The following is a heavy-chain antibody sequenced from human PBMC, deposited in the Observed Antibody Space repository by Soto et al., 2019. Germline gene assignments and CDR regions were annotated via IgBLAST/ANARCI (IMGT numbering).Heavy chain of an antibody. CDR3: ARDWWSNDSSGYYDY. CDR1: GYTFTSYY. D-gene: IGHD3-22*01. V-gene: IGHV1-46*01. J-gene: IGHJ4*02. CDR2: INPSGGST. Sequence: ASVKVSCKASGYTFTSYYMHWVRQAPGQGLEWIGIINPSGGSTSYAQKFQGRVTVTRDTSTSTVYMELSSLRSEDTAVYCCARDWWSNDSSGYYDYWGQGTLVTVSS.